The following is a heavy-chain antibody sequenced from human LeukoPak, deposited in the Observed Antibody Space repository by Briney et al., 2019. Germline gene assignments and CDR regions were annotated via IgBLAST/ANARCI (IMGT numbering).Heavy chain of an antibody. CDR3: AGGLGWVFDY. CDR1: GFTFSSYA. D-gene: IGHD6-19*01. Sequence: PGGSLRLSCAASGFTFSSYAMTWVRQAPGKGLEWVANIKQNGSEKYYLDSVKGRFTISRDNAKNALSLQLNSLRVGDTAMHYCAGGLGWVFDYWGQGTLVTVSS. J-gene: IGHJ4*02. CDR2: IKQNGSEK. V-gene: IGHV3-7*01.